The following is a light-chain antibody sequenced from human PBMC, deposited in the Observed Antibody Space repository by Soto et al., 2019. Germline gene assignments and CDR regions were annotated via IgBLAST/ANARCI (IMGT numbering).Light chain of an antibody. CDR3: QQYNNCPLT. V-gene: IGKV3-15*01. Sequence: DIEMTQSPSTLSVSPRDRATLSCRASQSVSSNLAWYQQKPGQGPRLLIYGASTRATGVPCRFSGSGSGTEFTLTISSLQSEDFATYYCQQYNNCPLTFGGGTKVDIK. J-gene: IGKJ4*01. CDR1: QSVSSN. CDR2: GAS.